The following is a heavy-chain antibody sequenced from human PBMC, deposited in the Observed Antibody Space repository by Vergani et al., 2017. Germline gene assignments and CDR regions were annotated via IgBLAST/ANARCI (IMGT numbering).Heavy chain of an antibody. CDR2: IIPILGIA. J-gene: IGHJ4*02. V-gene: IGHV1-69*02. D-gene: IGHD2-15*01. CDR3: ARIWCSGGSCYCWY. Sequence: QVQLVQSGAEVKKPGSSVKVSCKASGGTFSSYTISWVRQAPGQGLEWMGRIIPILGIANYAQKFQGRVTITADESTSTAYMELSILRSEDTAVYYCARIWCSGGSCYCWYWGQGTLVTVSS. CDR1: GGTFSSYT.